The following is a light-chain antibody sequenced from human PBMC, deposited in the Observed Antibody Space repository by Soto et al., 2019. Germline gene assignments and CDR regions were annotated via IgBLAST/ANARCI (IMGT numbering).Light chain of an antibody. CDR2: ELS. Sequence: QSVLTQPPSAAGSPGQSVTISCTGTSTDVGGYNYVSWYQQYPGKAPKLMIYELSKRPSGVPDRFSGSKSGNTASLTVSGLQAEAEATYCCSSYGGRYHYGFGTGTKVTVL. CDR3: SSYGGRYHYG. CDR1: STDVGGYNY. J-gene: IGLJ1*01. V-gene: IGLV2-8*01.